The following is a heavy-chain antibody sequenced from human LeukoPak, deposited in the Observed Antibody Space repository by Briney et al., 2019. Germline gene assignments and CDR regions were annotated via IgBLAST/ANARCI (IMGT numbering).Heavy chain of an antibody. V-gene: IGHV4-4*07. Sequence: SETLSLTCTVSGGSISRKYWSWIRQPAGKGLEWIGRIYYSGSTNYNPSLKSRVMMSVDTSKNQFSLKLSSVTAADTAVYYCARDPDLHVDTHPWGQGTLVTVSS. D-gene: IGHD5-18*01. CDR3: ARDPDLHVDTHP. J-gene: IGHJ5*02. CDR2: IYYSGST. CDR1: GGSISRKY.